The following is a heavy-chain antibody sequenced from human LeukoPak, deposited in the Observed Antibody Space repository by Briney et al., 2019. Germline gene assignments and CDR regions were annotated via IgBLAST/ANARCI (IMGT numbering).Heavy chain of an antibody. J-gene: IGHJ5*02. Sequence: SETLSLTCTVSGGSISSYYWSWIGQPPGKGLEWMGYIYYSGSTNYNPSLKSRVTISVDTSKTQFSLKLSSVTAADRAVYYCARDTTAGSGDNWFDPWGQGTLVTVSS. CDR1: GGSISSYY. CDR2: IYYSGST. CDR3: ARDTTAGSGDNWFDP. D-gene: IGHD3-10*01. V-gene: IGHV4-59*01.